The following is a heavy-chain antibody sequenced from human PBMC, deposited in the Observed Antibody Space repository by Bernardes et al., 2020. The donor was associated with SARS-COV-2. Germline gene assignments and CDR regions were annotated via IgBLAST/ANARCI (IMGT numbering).Heavy chain of an antibody. CDR3: ASDGEGYCSGGSCYSLRFDP. CDR1: GYTFTGYY. D-gene: IGHD2-15*01. Sequence: ASVKVSCKASGYTFTGYYMHWVRHAPGQRLEWTGWINPNSGATNYPQKFQGRVTMTRDTSISTAYMELSRLRSDDTAVYYCASDGEGYCSGGSCYSLRFDPWGQGTLVTVSS. J-gene: IGHJ5*02. V-gene: IGHV1-2*02. CDR2: INPNSGAT.